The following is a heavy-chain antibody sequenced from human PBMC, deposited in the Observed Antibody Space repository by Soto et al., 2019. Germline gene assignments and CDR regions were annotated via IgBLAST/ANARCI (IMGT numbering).Heavy chain of an antibody. J-gene: IGHJ5*02. Sequence: QLQLQESGPGLVKPSETLSLTCTVSGDSISSTTYSWGWIRQPPGKGLEWIASISFSGTTYYNPSIKSRVTTSVDSSKSQLSLKLTSLTAADTAVYYCARHFSSHLLTVNWFDPWGQGTLVTVSS. CDR2: ISFSGTT. CDR3: ARHFSSHLLTVNWFDP. D-gene: IGHD3-3*01. CDR1: GDSISSTTYS. V-gene: IGHV4-39*01.